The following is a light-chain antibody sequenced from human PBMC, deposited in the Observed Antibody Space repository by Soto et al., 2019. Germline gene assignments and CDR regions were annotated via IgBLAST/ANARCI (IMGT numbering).Light chain of an antibody. CDR2: DAS. CDR3: QQFNSYPVT. J-gene: IGKJ4*01. Sequence: AIPLTQSPSSLSASVGDRVTITCRASQGISSALAWYQQKPGKAPKLLIYDASSLESGVPSRFSGSGSGTDFTLAISSLQPEEFATYYCQQFNSYPVTFGGGTKVEIK. V-gene: IGKV1-13*02. CDR1: QGISSA.